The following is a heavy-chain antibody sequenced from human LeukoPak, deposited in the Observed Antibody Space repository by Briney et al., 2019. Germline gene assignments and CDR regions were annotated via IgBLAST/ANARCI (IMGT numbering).Heavy chain of an antibody. CDR3: AKDPTLYGSGSYYSNYYYYGMDV. J-gene: IGHJ6*02. CDR1: GFTVSSYA. CDR2: ISGSGGST. V-gene: IGHV3-23*01. D-gene: IGHD3-10*01. Sequence: PGGSLRLSCAASGFTVSSYAMSWVRQAPGKGLEWVSAISGSGGSTYYADSVKGRFTISRDNSKNTLYLQMNSLRAEDTAVYYCAKDPTLYGSGSYYSNYYYYGMDVWGQGATVTVSS.